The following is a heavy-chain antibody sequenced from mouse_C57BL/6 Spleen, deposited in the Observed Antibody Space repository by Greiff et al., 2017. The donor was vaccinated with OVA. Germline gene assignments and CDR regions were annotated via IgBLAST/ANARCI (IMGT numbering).Heavy chain of an antibody. CDR1: GYAFSSSW. CDR3: ARSYYYGSEGYFDV. Sequence: QVQLQQSGPELVKPGASVKISCKASGYAFSSSWMNWVKQRPGKGLEWIGRIYPGDGDTNYNGKFKGKATLTADKSSRTAYMQLSSLTSEDSAVYFCARSYYYGSEGYFDVWGTGTTVTVSS. CDR2: IYPGDGDT. J-gene: IGHJ1*03. D-gene: IGHD1-1*01. V-gene: IGHV1-82*01.